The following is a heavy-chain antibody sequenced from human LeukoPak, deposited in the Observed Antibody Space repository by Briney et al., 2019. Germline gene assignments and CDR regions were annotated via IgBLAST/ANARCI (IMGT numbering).Heavy chain of an antibody. J-gene: IGHJ4*02. CDR2: IYDSGST. V-gene: IGHV4-39*07. CDR1: GGSIRSSYYY. D-gene: IGHD5-18*01. CDR3: ASALGYSYVGY. Sequence: SETLSLTCTVSGGSIRSSYYYWGWIRQPPGKGLEWIGSIYDSGSTYYNPSLKSRVTISVDTSKNQFSLKLSSVTAADTAVYYCASALGYSYVGYWGQGTLVTVSS.